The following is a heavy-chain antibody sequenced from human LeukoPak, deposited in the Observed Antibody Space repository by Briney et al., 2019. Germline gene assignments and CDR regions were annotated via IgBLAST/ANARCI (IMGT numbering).Heavy chain of an antibody. CDR3: ARDPYGDYVFDP. J-gene: IGHJ5*02. CDR2: IYTSGTI. CDR1: GGSISSGSYY. D-gene: IGHD4-17*01. V-gene: IGHV4-61*02. Sequence: SETLSLTCTVSGGSISSGSYYWSWIRQPAGTALEWIGRIYTSGTITYNPSLKSRVTMLVDTSKNQFSLKLTSVTAADTAVYYCARDPYGDYVFDPWGQGTLVTVSS.